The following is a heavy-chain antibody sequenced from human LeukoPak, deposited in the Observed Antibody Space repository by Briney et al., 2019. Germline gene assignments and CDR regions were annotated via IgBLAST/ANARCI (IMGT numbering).Heavy chain of an antibody. J-gene: IGHJ4*02. D-gene: IGHD6-19*01. Sequence: GGSLRLSCAASGFTFSSYGMHWVRQAPGKGLEWVAVIWYDGSNKYYADSVKGRFTISRDNSKNTLYLQMNSLRAEDTAVYYCARDPAVYSSGWYVHYWGQGTLVTVS. V-gene: IGHV3-33*01. CDR3: ARDPAVYSSGWYVHY. CDR1: GFTFSSYG. CDR2: IWYDGSNK.